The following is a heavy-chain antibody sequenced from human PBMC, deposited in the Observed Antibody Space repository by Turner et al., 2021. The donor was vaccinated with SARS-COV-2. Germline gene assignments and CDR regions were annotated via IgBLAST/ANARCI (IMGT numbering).Heavy chain of an antibody. CDR2: IYYSGSA. CDR3: ARLMDTAMDYYGTDV. CDR1: GGSIRSSSYY. J-gene: IGHJ6*02. V-gene: IGHV4-39*01. D-gene: IGHD5-18*01. Sequence: LQLQESGPGLVKPSETLSLTCAVSGGSIRSSSYYWGWIRQSPGKGLEWIGRIYYSGSAYYNPSLKSRVTISVDPSKNQFSLKLTSVTAADTAVYYCARLMDTAMDYYGTDVWGQGTTVTVSS.